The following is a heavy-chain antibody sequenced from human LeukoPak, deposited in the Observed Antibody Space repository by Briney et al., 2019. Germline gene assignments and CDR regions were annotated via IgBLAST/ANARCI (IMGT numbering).Heavy chain of an antibody. D-gene: IGHD5-18*01. CDR3: ARTDTAMVSYYFDY. Sequence: SETLSLTCTVSGGSISSGGYYWSWIRQHPGKGLEWIGYIYYSGSTYYNPSLKSRVTISVDRSKNQFSLKLSSVTAADTAVYYCARTDTAMVSYYFDYWGQGTLVTVSS. CDR1: GGSISSGGYY. V-gene: IGHV4-31*03. CDR2: IYYSGST. J-gene: IGHJ4*02.